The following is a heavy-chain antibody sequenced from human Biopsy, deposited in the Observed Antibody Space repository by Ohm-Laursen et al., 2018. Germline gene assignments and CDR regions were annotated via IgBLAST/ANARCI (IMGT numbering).Heavy chain of an antibody. V-gene: IGHV3-23*01. D-gene: IGHD4-17*01. Sequence: SLRLSCTASGFTFSSYATTWVRQAPGKGLEWVSVINTSGGSTHYAVSVKGRFTISRDNSKNTLYLRMNSLRAEDTAVHYCAKPADSYGSEFYFDYWGQGTLVTVSS. CDR3: AKPADSYGSEFYFDY. CDR1: GFTFSSYA. CDR2: INTSGGST. J-gene: IGHJ4*02.